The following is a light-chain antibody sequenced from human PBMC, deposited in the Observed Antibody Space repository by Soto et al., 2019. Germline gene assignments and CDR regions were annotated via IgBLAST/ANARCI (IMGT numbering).Light chain of an antibody. V-gene: IGLV2-11*01. J-gene: IGLJ3*02. Sequence: SALTQPRSMSGSPGQSVTISCTGTSSDVGGYNYVSWYQQHPGKAPKLMIYDVSKRPSGVPDRFSGSKSGNTASLTISGLQAEDEADYYCCSYAGSYTFVFGGGTQLTVL. CDR2: DVS. CDR3: CSYAGSYTFV. CDR1: SSDVGGYNY.